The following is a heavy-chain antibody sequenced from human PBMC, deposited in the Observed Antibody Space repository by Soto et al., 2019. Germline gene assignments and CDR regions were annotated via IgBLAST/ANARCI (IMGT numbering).Heavy chain of an antibody. CDR3: TGDDFWSGYYFDY. J-gene: IGHJ4*02. CDR2: IKSKTDGGTT. D-gene: IGHD3-3*01. CDR1: GFTFSNAW. V-gene: IGHV3-15*01. Sequence: GGSLRLSCAASGFTFSNAWMGWVRQAPGKGLEWVGRIKSKTDGGTTDYAAPVKGRFTISRDDSKNTLYLQMNSLKTEDTAVYYCTGDDFWSGYYFDYWGQGTLVTVSS.